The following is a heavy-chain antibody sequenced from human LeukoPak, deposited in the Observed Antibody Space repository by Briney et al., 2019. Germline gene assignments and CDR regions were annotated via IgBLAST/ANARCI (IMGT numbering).Heavy chain of an antibody. Sequence: GRSLRLSCAASGFTFSSYAMHWVRQAPGKGLEWVAVISYDGSNKYYADSVKGRFTISRDNSKNTLYLQMNSLRAEDTAVYYCARDYYGSGSYYNEVDYYYGMDVWGQGTTVTVSS. V-gene: IGHV3-30*04. D-gene: IGHD3-10*01. CDR2: ISYDGSNK. CDR1: GFTFSSYA. CDR3: ARDYYGSGSYYNEVDYYYGMDV. J-gene: IGHJ6*02.